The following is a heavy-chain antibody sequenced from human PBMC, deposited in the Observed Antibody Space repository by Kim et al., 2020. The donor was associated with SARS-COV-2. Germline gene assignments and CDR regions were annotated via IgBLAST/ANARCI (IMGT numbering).Heavy chain of an antibody. Sequence: GGSLRLSCAASGFTFSSYGMHWVRQAPGKGLEWVAVIWYDGSNKYYADSVKGRFTISRDNSKNTLYLQMNSLRAEDTAVYYCARDRGRRRRWLQGDAFDIWGQGTMVTVSS. CDR2: IWYDGSNK. V-gene: IGHV3-33*01. CDR1: GFTFSSYG. CDR3: ARDRGRRRRWLQGDAFDI. J-gene: IGHJ3*02. D-gene: IGHD3-16*01.